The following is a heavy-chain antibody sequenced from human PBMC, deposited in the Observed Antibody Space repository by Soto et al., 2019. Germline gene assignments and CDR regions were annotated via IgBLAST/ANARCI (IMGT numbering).Heavy chain of an antibody. V-gene: IGHV4-39*01. CDR3: ARDIVVVVAQKINWFDP. J-gene: IGHJ5*02. D-gene: IGHD2-15*01. CDR2: IYYSGST. Sequence: QLQQQESGPGLVKPSETLSLTCTVSGGSISSSSYYWGWIRQPPGKGLEWIGSIYYSGSTYYNPSLKSRVTISVDTSKNQFSLKLSSVTAADTAVYYCARDIVVVVAQKINWFDPWGQGTLVTVSS. CDR1: GGSISSSSYY.